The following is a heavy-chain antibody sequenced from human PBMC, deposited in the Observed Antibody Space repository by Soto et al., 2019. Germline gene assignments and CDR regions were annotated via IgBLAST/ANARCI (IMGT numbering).Heavy chain of an antibody. CDR1: CGSITSITPQY. CDR3: AKGGSGSYSSAFDI. Sequence: PSGTLSLTCTVTCGSITSITPQYCSCIRQPPGKGLEWIGYISYSGHTSYNPSLKSRVILSVDTSKNQVSLNLASVTAADTAVYYCAKGGSGSYSSAFDIWGQGTMVS. V-gene: IGHV4-59*08. D-gene: IGHD3-10*01. CDR2: ISYSGHT. J-gene: IGHJ3*02.